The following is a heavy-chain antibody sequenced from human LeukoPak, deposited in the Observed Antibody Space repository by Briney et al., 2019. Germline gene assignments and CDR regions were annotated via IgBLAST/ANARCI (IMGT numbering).Heavy chain of an antibody. J-gene: IGHJ4*02. CDR2: ISSSSSYI. CDR1: GFTFSSYS. Sequence: GGSLRLSCAASGFTFSSYSMNWVRQAPGKGLEWVSSISSSSSYIYYADSVKGRFTISRDNAKNPLYLQMNSLRAEDTAVYYCARTDTAMVAMYYFDYWGQGTLVTVSS. D-gene: IGHD5-18*01. CDR3: ARTDTAMVAMYYFDY. V-gene: IGHV3-21*01.